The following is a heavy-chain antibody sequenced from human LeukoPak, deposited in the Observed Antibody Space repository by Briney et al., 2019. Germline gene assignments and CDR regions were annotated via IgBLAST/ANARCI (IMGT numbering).Heavy chain of an antibody. CDR3: ARQGYGDLAADKADY. Sequence: GESLKISCKGSGYSFTSYWIGWVRQMPGKGLEWMGIIYPGDSDTRYSPSFQGQVTISADKSISTAYLQWSSLKASDTAMYYCARQGYGDLAADKADYWGQGTLVTVSS. CDR1: GYSFTSYW. CDR2: IYPGDSDT. J-gene: IGHJ4*02. V-gene: IGHV5-51*01. D-gene: IGHD4-17*01.